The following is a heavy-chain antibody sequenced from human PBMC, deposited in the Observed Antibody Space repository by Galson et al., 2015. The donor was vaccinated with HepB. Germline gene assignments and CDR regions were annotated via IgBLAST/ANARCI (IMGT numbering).Heavy chain of an antibody. CDR3: AKDREGFGELIPRNKNTYYYSGMDV. D-gene: IGHD3-10*01. CDR1: GFTFDDYA. Sequence: SLRLSCAASGFTFDDYAMHWVRQAPGKGLEWVAGISWSSRSVAFADSVKGRFTITRDNAKNSLYLQMSSLRPEDTAVYYCAKDREGFGELIPRNKNTYYYSGMDVWGQGTTVTVSS. V-gene: IGHV3-9*01. CDR2: ISWSSRSV. J-gene: IGHJ6*02.